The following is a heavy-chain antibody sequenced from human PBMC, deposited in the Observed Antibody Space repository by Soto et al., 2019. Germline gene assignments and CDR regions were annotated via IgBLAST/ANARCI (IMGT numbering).Heavy chain of an antibody. CDR1: GFTFTSSA. CDR3: AADLAAGTGIYYYYYGMDV. J-gene: IGHJ6*02. D-gene: IGHD6-13*01. V-gene: IGHV1-58*02. Sequence: SVKVSCKASGFTFTSSAMQWVRQARGQRLEWIGWIVVGSGNTNYAQKFQERVTITRDMSTSTAYMELSSLRSEDTAVYYCAADLAAGTGIYYYYYGMDVWGQGTTVTVSS. CDR2: IVVGSGNT.